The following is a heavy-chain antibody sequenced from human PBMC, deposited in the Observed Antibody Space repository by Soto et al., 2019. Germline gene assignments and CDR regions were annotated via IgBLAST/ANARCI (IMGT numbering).Heavy chain of an antibody. D-gene: IGHD1-26*01. V-gene: IGHV1-46*01. J-gene: IGHJ6*02. CDR2: INPNGGST. CDR1: GYTFTSYY. CDR3: ARRPGSYLSAYYYYDMDV. Sequence: QVQLVQSGAEVKKPGASVKVSCKASGYTFTSYYMHWVRQAPGQGLEWMGIINPNGGSTRYAQKYQGRVTMTRDTSTSTVYMELSSLRSEDTAVYYCARRPGSYLSAYYYYDMDVWGQGTTVTVSS.